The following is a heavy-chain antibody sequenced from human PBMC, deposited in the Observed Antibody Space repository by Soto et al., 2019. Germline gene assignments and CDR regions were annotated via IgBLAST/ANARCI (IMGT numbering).Heavy chain of an antibody. D-gene: IGHD3-16*02. V-gene: IGHV4-34*01. Sequence: QVQLQQWGAGLLKPSETLSLTCAVYGGSFSGYYWSWIRQPPGKGLEWIGEINHSGSTNYNPSLKSRVTISVDTSKNQFSLKLRSVTAADTAVYYCAREPRNGGNYDYIWGSYRPYYMDVWGKGTTVTVSS. CDR3: AREPRNGGNYDYIWGSYRPYYMDV. J-gene: IGHJ6*03. CDR1: GGSFSGYY. CDR2: INHSGST.